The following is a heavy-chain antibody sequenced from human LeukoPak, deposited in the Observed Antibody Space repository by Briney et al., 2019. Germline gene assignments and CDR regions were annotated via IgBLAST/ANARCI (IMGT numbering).Heavy chain of an antibody. CDR3: AGPADTAMVSDYYYYMDV. CDR1: GFTFGDYA. Sequence: PGRSLRLSCTASGFTFGDYAMTWVRQAPGKGLEWVGFIASETYGGTAEYAASVKGRFTISRDDSKSIAYLQMNSLKTEDTAVYYCAGPADTAMVSDYYYYMDVWGKGTTVTVSS. D-gene: IGHD5-18*01. CDR2: IASETYGGTA. V-gene: IGHV3-49*04. J-gene: IGHJ6*03.